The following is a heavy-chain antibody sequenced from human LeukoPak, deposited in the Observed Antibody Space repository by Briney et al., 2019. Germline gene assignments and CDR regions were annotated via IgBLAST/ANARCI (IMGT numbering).Heavy chain of an antibody. CDR3: TRGDYYDSSGYYFLFDY. V-gene: IGHV3-49*04. D-gene: IGHD3-22*01. Sequence: GGSLRLPCAASGFTVSSNYMSWVRQAPGKGLEWVGFIRSKAYGGTTEYAASVKGSFTITRDDSKSIAYLQMNSLKTEDTAVYYCTRGDYYDSSGYYFLFDYWGQGTLVTVSS. J-gene: IGHJ4*02. CDR2: IRSKAYGGTT. CDR1: GFTVSSNY.